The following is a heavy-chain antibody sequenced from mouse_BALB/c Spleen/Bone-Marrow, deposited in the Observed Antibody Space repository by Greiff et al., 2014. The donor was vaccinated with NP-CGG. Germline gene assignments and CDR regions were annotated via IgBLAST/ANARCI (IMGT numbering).Heavy chain of an antibody. CDR1: GYTFTSYY. CDR3: TREGDSPFAY. CDR2: INPSNGGT. Sequence: VQLQQSGAELVKPGASVKLSCKASGYTFTSYYMYWVKQRPGQGLEWIGEINPSNGGTNFNEEFKSKATLTVDKSSSTAYMQLSSLTSEDSAVYYCTREGDSPFAYWGQGTLVTVSA. D-gene: IGHD2-13*01. J-gene: IGHJ3*01. V-gene: IGHV1S81*02.